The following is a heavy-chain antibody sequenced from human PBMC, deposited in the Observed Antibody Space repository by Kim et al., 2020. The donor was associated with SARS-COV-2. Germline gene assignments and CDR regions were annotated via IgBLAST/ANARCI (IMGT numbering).Heavy chain of an antibody. CDR3: ARVTRFGVAYYMDV. V-gene: IGHV4-34*01. D-gene: IGHD3-3*01. Sequence: SETLSLTCAVYGGSFSGFFWSWIRQPPGKGLEWIGEINYSGSTNYNPSLKSRVTVSGDTSQKQFSLKLTSVTAADTAVYYCARVTRFGVAYYMDVWGKG. J-gene: IGHJ6*03. CDR2: INYSGST. CDR1: GGSFSGFF.